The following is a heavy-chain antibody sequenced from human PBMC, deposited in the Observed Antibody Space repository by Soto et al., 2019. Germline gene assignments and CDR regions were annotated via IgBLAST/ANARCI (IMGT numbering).Heavy chain of an antibody. CDR2: ISSSSSYI. CDR1: GFTFSSYS. CDR3: ARGRANGDYPYYFDY. D-gene: IGHD4-17*01. J-gene: IGHJ4*02. Sequence: EVQLVESGGGLVKPGGSLRLSCAASGFTFSSYSMNWVRQAPGKGLEWVSSISSSSSYIYYADSVKGRFTISRDNAKNSLYLQMNSLRAEDTAVYYCARGRANGDYPYYFDYWGQGTLVTVSS. V-gene: IGHV3-21*01.